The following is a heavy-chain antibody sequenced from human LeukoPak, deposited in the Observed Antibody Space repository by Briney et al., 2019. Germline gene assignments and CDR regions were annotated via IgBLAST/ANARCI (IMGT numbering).Heavy chain of an antibody. CDR1: GGSISSYY. Sequence: SETLSLTCTVSGGSISSYYWSWIRQPAGKGLEWIGRIYTSGSTNYNPSLKSRVTMSVDTSKNQFSLKLSSVTAADTAVYYCARALQDFWSSYLFDYWGQGTLVTVSS. J-gene: IGHJ4*02. V-gene: IGHV4-4*07. D-gene: IGHD3-3*01. CDR2: IYTSGST. CDR3: ARALQDFWSSYLFDY.